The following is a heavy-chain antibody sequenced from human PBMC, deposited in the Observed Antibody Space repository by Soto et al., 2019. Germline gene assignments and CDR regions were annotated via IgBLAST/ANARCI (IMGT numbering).Heavy chain of an antibody. CDR1: GGSISSGDYY. CDR3: ARTTMLRGCSYGYVDY. J-gene: IGHJ4*02. D-gene: IGHD5-18*01. V-gene: IGHV4-30-4*01. Sequence: SETLSLTCTVSGGSISSGDYYWSWIRQPPGKGLEWIGYIYYSGSTYYNPSLKSRVTISVDTSKNQFSLKLSSVTAADTAVYYCARTTMLRGCSYGYVDYWGQGTLVTVSS. CDR2: IYYSGST.